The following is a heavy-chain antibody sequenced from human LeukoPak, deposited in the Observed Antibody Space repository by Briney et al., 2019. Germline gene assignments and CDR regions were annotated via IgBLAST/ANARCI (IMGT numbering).Heavy chain of an antibody. CDR2: IKQDGSEK. CDR1: GFTVSSYW. Sequence: GGSLRLSCAASGFTVSSYWMTWVRQAPGKGLEWVANIKQDGSEKYYVDSVKGRFTISRDNAKNSLYLQMNSLRAEDTAVYYCARVQHEWLMDYWGQGTLVTVSS. J-gene: IGHJ4*02. D-gene: IGHD3-3*01. CDR3: ARVQHEWLMDY. V-gene: IGHV3-7*01.